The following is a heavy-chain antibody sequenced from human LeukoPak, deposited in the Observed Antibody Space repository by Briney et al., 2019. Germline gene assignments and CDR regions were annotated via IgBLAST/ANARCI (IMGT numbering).Heavy chain of an antibody. Sequence: TAGGSLRLSCAASGFTFSNAWMSWVRQAPGKGLEWVGRIISKTDGGTTDYAAPVKGRFTISRDNSKNTLYLQMNSLRAEDTAVYYCAKGIVVVITDAFDIWGQGTMVTVSS. CDR3: AKGIVVVITDAFDI. CDR1: GFTFSNAW. CDR2: IISKTDGGTT. V-gene: IGHV3-15*01. D-gene: IGHD3-22*01. J-gene: IGHJ3*02.